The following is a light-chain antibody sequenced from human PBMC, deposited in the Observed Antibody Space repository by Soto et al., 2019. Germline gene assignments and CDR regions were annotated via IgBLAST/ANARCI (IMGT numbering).Light chain of an antibody. CDR2: AAS. CDR1: QGISNY. CDR3: QKYNSATRT. J-gene: IGKJ1*01. V-gene: IGKV1-27*01. Sequence: IQMTQSPSSLSASVGDRVTITCRASQGISNYLAWYHQKPGKGPKLLIYAASTLQSGVPSRFSGSGSGTDFTVNISSLQPEDFATYYCQKYNSATRTFGQGTKAEIK.